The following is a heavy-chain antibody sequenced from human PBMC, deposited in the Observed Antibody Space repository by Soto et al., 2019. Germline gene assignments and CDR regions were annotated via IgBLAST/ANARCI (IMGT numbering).Heavy chain of an antibody. Sequence: SETLSLTCTVSGGSISSYYWSWIRQPPGKGLEWIGYIYYSGSTNYNPSLKSRVTISVDTSKNQFSLKLSSVTAADTAVYYCARGRGQWLLTRVRRYFDYWGQGTLVTVSA. CDR1: GGSISSYY. CDR3: ARGRGQWLLTRVRRYFDY. D-gene: IGHD6-19*01. CDR2: IYYSGST. J-gene: IGHJ4*02. V-gene: IGHV4-59*08.